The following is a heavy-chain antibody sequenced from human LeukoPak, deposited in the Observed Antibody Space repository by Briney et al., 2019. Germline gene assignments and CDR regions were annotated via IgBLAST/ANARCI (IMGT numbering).Heavy chain of an antibody. CDR2: ISSSGSTI. Sequence: PGGSLRLSCAASGFTFSDYYMSRIRQAPGKGLEWVSYISSSGSTIYYADSVKGRFTISRDNAKNSLYLQMNSLRAEDTAVYYCARDSTPIYSGYTNWGQGTLVTVSS. J-gene: IGHJ4*02. V-gene: IGHV3-11*01. CDR3: ARDSTPIYSGYTN. CDR1: GFTFSDYY. D-gene: IGHD5-12*01.